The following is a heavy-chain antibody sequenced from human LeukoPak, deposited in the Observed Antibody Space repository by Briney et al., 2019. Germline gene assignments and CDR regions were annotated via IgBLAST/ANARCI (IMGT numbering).Heavy chain of an antibody. CDR2: ITSTSSAT. CDR3: ARAIASYGDSAY. J-gene: IGHJ4*02. CDR1: GFKFSSFS. Sequence: GGSLRLSCAASGFKFSSFSMGWVRQAPGKGLEWLSYITSTSSATYYADSLQGRFTISRDNAKNSLYLQINSLGADDTAVYYCARAIASYGDSAYWGQGTLVTVSS. V-gene: IGHV3-48*04. D-gene: IGHD5-18*01.